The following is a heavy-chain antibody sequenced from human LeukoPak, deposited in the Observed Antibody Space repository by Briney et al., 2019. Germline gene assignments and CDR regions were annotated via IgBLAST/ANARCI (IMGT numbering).Heavy chain of an antibody. J-gene: IGHJ3*02. CDR3: AILAARDAFDI. Sequence: PSETLSLTCAVYGGSFSGYYWSWIRQPPGKGLEWIGEINHSGSTNYNPSLKSRVTISVDTSKNQFSLKLSSVTAADTAVYYCAILAARDAFDIWGQGTMVTVSS. CDR1: GGSFSGYY. V-gene: IGHV4-34*01. D-gene: IGHD6-6*01. CDR2: INHSGST.